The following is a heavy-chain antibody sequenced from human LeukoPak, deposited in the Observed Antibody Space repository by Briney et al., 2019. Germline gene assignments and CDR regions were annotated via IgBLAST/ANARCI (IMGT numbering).Heavy chain of an antibody. J-gene: IGHJ4*02. CDR1: GGSISSGSYY. D-gene: IGHD5-18*01. CDR3: ARERTDTSMDY. Sequence: KTSETLSLTCTVSGGSISSGSYYWTWIRQPAGKGLEWIGRIYTSGSTNHNPSLTSRVTISLDTSKNQFSLELISVTAADTAVYFCARERTDTSMDYWGQGTLVTVSS. CDR2: IYTSGST. V-gene: IGHV4-61*02.